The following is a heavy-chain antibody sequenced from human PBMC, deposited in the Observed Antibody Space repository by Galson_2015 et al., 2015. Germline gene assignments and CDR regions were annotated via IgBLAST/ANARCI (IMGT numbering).Heavy chain of an antibody. Sequence: SLRLSCAASGFTFSTYAMHWVRQAPGKGLEWVAGISYHGTKTHYADSVKGRFTIFRDNSRNILYLQMNSLRPEDTAIYSCASAGAVTGDYWGQGTLVTVSS. CDR2: ISYHGTKT. J-gene: IGHJ4*02. V-gene: IGHV3-30*14. CDR3: ASAGAVTGDY. CDR1: GFTFSTYA. D-gene: IGHD2-21*02.